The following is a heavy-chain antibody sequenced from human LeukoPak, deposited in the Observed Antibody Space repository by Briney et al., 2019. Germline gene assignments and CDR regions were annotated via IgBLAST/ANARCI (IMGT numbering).Heavy chain of an antibody. CDR2: ISLSGSSI. CDR3: ARRAAGFDWNFDL. J-gene: IGHJ2*01. D-gene: IGHD6-19*01. CDR1: GFTFSDYY. Sequence: GGSLRFSCAASGFTFSDYYMSWIRQAPGKGLEWVSYISLSGSSIYYADSVKGRFTISRDNAKNSLFLQMNSLRAEDTAVYYCARRAAGFDWNFDLWGRGSLVTVSS. V-gene: IGHV3-11*01.